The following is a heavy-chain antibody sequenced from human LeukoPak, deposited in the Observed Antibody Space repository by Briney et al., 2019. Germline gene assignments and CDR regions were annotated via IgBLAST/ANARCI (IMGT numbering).Heavy chain of an antibody. CDR3: ARSYASTV. J-gene: IGHJ1*01. CDR1: GGFVTSTNW. CDR2: IDHTGNT. Sequence: PSETLSLTCAVSGGFVTSTNWWNWVRQPPGKGLEWIGEIDHTGNTNYNPSLKSRVTISLDKSKNQFSLKLSSVTAADTAVYYCARSYASTVWGRGTLVTVSS. V-gene: IGHV4-4*02.